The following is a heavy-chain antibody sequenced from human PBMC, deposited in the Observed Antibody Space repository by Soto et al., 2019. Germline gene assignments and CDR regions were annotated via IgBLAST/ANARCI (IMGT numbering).Heavy chain of an antibody. Sequence: SETLSLTCSLSGGAIGGYYWSWIRQPPGKALEWIGYVSYSGSTDYHPSLKSRVSISIDMSKNQFSLRLSSVTAADTALYYCARTTAVPNTLRSRYFFDFWGQGTLVTVSS. CDR3: ARTTAVPNTLRSRYFFDF. CDR1: GGAIGGYY. V-gene: IGHV4-59*01. J-gene: IGHJ4*02. CDR2: VSYSGST. D-gene: IGHD3-9*01.